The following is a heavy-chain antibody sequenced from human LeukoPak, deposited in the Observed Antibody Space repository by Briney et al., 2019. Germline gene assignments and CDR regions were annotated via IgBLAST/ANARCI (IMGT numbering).Heavy chain of an antibody. CDR2: IIPIFGIA. CDR3: ARGDVDTAMVTPDY. J-gene: IGHJ4*02. D-gene: IGHD5-18*01. Sequence: GASVKVSCKASGGTFSSYAISWVRQAPGQGLEWMGRIIPIFGIANYAQKFQGRVTITADKSTSTAYMELSSLRSEDTAVYHCARGDVDTAMVTPDYWGQGTLVTVSS. CDR1: GGTFSSYA. V-gene: IGHV1-69*04.